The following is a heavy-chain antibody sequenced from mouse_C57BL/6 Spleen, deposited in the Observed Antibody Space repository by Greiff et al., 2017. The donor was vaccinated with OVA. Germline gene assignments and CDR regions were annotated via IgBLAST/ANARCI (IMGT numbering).Heavy chain of an antibody. Sequence: EVQLVESGPELVKPGASVKIPCKASGYTFTDYNMDWVKQSHGKSLEWIGDINPNNGGTIYNQKFKGKATLTVDKSSSTAYMELRSLTSEDTAVYYCARGSYYYGSSYKYFDVWGTGTTVTVSS. CDR3: ARGSYYYGSSYKYFDV. J-gene: IGHJ1*03. V-gene: IGHV1-18*01. CDR1: GYTFTDYN. D-gene: IGHD1-1*01. CDR2: INPNNGGT.